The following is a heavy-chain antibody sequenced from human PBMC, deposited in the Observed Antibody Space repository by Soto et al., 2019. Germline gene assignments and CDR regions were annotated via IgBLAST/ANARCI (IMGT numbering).Heavy chain of an antibody. J-gene: IGHJ3*02. CDR1: GFTFGDYA. V-gene: IGHV3-49*04. D-gene: IGHD2-21*01. CDR3: TREVVGIYDAFDI. Sequence: GGSLRLSCTASGFTFGDYAMSWVRQAPGKGLEWVGFIRSKAYGGTTEYAASVKGRFTISRDDSKSIAYLQMNSLKTEDTAVYYCTREVVGIYDAFDIWGQGTMVTVSS. CDR2: IRSKAYGGTT.